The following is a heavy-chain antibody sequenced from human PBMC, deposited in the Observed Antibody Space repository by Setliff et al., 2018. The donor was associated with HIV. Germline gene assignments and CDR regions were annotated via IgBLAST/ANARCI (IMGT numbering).Heavy chain of an antibody. CDR2: IHPNTGSA. V-gene: IGHV1-2*06. CDR3: AKQGYADSLYAFDV. CDR1: GYTFTAYY. J-gene: IGHJ3*01. Sequence: ASVKVSCKTSGYTFTAYYIYWVRQAPGHGLELMGRIHPNTGSANYLQKFQGRVSITRDTSMSTVYMTLTGLTSDDTAVYYCAKQGYADSLYAFDVWGQGTMVTVSS. D-gene: IGHD3-16*01.